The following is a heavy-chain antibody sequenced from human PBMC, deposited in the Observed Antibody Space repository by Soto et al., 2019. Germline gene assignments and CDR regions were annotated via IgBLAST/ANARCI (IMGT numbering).Heavy chain of an antibody. CDR1: GFTFTSSA. CDR3: AADTTPRLSLFGELLYGNYYGMDV. Sequence: GASVKVSCKASGFTFTSSAVQWVRQARGQRLEWKGWIVVGSGNTNYAQKFQERVTITRDMSTSTAYMELSSLRSEDTAVYYCAADTTPRLSLFGELLYGNYYGMDVWGQGTTVTVSS. J-gene: IGHJ6*02. D-gene: IGHD3-10*02. CDR2: IVVGSGNT. V-gene: IGHV1-58*01.